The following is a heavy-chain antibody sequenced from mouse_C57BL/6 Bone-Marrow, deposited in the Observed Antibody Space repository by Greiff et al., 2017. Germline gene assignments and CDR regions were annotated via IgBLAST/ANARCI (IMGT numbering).Heavy chain of an antibody. CDR2: IDPSDSYT. CDR1: GYTFTSYW. D-gene: IGHD1-1*01. Sequence: QVQLQQPGAELVRPGTSVKLSCKASGYTFTSYWMHWVKQRPGQGLEWIGVIDPSDSYTNYNQKFKGKATLTVDTSSSTAYMQLSSLTSEDSAVYYCARPYYYGSSYAWFAYWGQGTLVTVSA. J-gene: IGHJ3*01. CDR3: ARPYYYGSSYAWFAY. V-gene: IGHV1-59*01.